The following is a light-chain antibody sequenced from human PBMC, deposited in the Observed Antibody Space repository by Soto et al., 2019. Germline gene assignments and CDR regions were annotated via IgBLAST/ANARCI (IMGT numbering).Light chain of an antibody. CDR2: KAS. V-gene: IGKV1-5*03. CDR3: QQYNSCWT. Sequence: IQMPQYPSTLSASVGDRVTITCRASQSISSWLAWYQQKPGKAPKLLIYKASSLESGVPSRFSGSGSGTEFTLTISSLQPDDFATYYCQQYNSCWTFGQGTKVDIK. CDR1: QSISSW. J-gene: IGKJ1*01.